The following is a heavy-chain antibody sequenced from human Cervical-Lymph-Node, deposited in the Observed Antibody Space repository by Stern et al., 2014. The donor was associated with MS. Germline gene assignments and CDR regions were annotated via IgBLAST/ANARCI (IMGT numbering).Heavy chain of an antibody. Sequence: EAQLVESGGGVIQPRGPLRLSCTASGFTVSRDYMTWVRQAPGKGLEWVSLITNVGSTFYTDSVKGRFTIARDDSKNTVYLHMTSLRAEDTAMYYCARDTSSPERSDWWGQGTLVTVSS. CDR2: ITNVGST. J-gene: IGHJ4*02. V-gene: IGHV3-53*01. D-gene: IGHD1-1*01. CDR3: ARDTSSPERSDW. CDR1: GFTVSRDY.